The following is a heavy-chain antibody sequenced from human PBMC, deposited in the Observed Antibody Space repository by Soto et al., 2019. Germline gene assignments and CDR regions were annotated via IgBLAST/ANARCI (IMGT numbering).Heavy chain of an antibody. J-gene: IGHJ4*02. CDR2: INHSGSS. Sequence: SETLSLTCAVSGGSFSGYIWTWIRQTPGKGLQWIGQINHSGSSIYNPSLKNRVTISAMSNNKFSLELSSVTAADTAVYYCTRGLFSGSSYSGSWYYFDSWGQGTMVTVS. V-gene: IGHV4-34*01. CDR1: GGSFSGYI. D-gene: IGHD1-26*01. CDR3: TRGLFSGSSYSGSWYYFDS.